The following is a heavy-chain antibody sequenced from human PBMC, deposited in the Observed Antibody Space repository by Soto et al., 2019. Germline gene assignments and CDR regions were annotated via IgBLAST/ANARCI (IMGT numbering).Heavy chain of an antibody. CDR1: GGSISSYD. CDR3: AREAYSNYGYYYGMGV. CDR2: IYYSGST. D-gene: IGHD4-4*01. J-gene: IGHJ6*02. Sequence: PSETLCLTCAVSGGSISSYDWSWIRQPPGKGLEWIGYIYYSGSTNYNPSLKSRVTISVDTSKNQFSLKLSSVTAADTAVYYCAREAYSNYGYYYGMGVWGQGTTVTVSS. V-gene: IGHV4-59*01.